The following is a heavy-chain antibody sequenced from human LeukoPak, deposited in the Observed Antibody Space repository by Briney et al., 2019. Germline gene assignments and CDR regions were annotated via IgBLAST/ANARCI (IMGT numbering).Heavy chain of an antibody. CDR3: ARVGGGDYDNHFSY. J-gene: IGHJ4*02. V-gene: IGHV4-4*07. D-gene: IGHD4-17*01. CDR2: IYTSGST. Sequence: PSETLSLTCTVSGGSISSYYWSWIRQPAGKGLEWIWRIYTSGSTTYNPSLKSRVTMSVDTSKNQFSLRQRSVTAADTAVYYCARVGGGDYDNHFSYWGQGTLVTVSS. CDR1: GGSISSYY.